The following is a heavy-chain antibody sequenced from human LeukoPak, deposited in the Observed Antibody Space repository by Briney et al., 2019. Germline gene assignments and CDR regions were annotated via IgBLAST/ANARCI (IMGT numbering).Heavy chain of an antibody. CDR1: GYTFTGYY. CDR2: INPNSDGT. D-gene: IGHD5-12*01. J-gene: IGHJ4*02. CDR3: ARDRYSGYDY. V-gene: IGHV1-2*02. Sequence: ASVKVSCKASGYTFTGYYLHWMRQAPGQGLEWMGWINPNSDGTSYAQKFQGRVTMTSDTSISTAYKELSSLRSDDTAVYYCARDRYSGYDYWGQGTLVTVSS.